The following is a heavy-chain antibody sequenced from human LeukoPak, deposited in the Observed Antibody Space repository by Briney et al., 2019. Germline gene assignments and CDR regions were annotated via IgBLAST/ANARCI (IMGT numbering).Heavy chain of an antibody. Sequence: ASVKVSCKASGYIFTGYYMHWVRQAPGQGLEWMGWINSNTGGTDYAQNFQGRVTMTRDTSINTAYMELSSLKSDDTAVYYCARRIWFGEPQFDYWGQGTLVTVSS. CDR3: ARRIWFGEPQFDY. CDR2: INSNTGGT. J-gene: IGHJ4*02. V-gene: IGHV1-2*02. CDR1: GYIFTGYY. D-gene: IGHD3-10*01.